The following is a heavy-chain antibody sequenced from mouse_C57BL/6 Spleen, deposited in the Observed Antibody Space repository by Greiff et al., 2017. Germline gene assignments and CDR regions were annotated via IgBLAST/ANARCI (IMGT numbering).Heavy chain of an antibody. D-gene: IGHD1-1*01. CDR3: ARQSSRYYFDY. Sequence: EVQVVESGGGLVQPGGSLKLSCAASGFTFSDYGMAWVRQAPRKGPEWVAFISNLAYSIYYADTVTGRFTISRENAKNTLYLEMSSLRSEDTAMYYCARQSSRYYFDYWGQGTTLTVSS. J-gene: IGHJ2*01. V-gene: IGHV5-15*01. CDR2: ISNLAYSI. CDR1: GFTFSDYG.